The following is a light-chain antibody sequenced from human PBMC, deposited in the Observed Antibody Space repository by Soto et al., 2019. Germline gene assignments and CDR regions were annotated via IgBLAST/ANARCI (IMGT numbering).Light chain of an antibody. CDR2: EVS. J-gene: IGLJ2*01. Sequence: QSALTQPPSASGSPGHSVTISCTGTSSDVGGYDYVSWYQQQSGKAPKLIIYEVSRRPSGVPDRFSGSKSGDTASLTVSGLQAEDEDDYYCSSSAGINNVIFGAGTKLTVL. CDR3: SSSAGINNVI. V-gene: IGLV2-8*01. CDR1: SSDVGGYDY.